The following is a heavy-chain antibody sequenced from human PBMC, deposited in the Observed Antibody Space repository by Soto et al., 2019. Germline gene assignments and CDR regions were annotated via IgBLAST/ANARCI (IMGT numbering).Heavy chain of an antibody. J-gene: IGHJ3*02. CDR1: GFTFSSYW. CDR3: ARADDYTRDDYFDI. Sequence: GGSLRLSCEASGFTFSSYWMHWVRQVPEKGLVWVSRISSDGSSTNYADSVKGRFTVSRDNAKNTLYLQMNSLRVEDTAVYYCARADDYTRDDYFDIWGQGTMVTVSS. D-gene: IGHD4-4*01. CDR2: ISSDGSST. V-gene: IGHV3-74*01.